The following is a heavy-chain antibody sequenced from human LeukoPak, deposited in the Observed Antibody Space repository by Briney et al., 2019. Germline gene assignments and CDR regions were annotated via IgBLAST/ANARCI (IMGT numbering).Heavy chain of an antibody. Sequence: GGSLRLSCAASGFTFSTYWMHWVRQAPGKGLVWVSRIKSDGGTNYADSVKGRFTISRDNAKKTVSLQMNSLRPEDTGVYYCARAPSQIGGYYPEYFRHWGQGTLVTVSS. CDR3: ARAPSQIGGYYPEYFRH. CDR2: IKSDGGT. CDR1: GFTFSTYW. V-gene: IGHV3-74*01. J-gene: IGHJ1*01. D-gene: IGHD3-22*01.